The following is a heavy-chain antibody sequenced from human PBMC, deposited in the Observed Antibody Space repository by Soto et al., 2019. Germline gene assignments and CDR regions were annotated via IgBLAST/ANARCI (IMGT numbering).Heavy chain of an antibody. Sequence: ASVKVSCKASGYTFTSYDINWVRQATGQGLEWMGWMNPNSGNTGYAQKFQGRVTMTRNTSISTAYMELSSLRSEDTAVYYCARATYYDYVWGSYRYQDFDYWGQGTLVTV. CDR1: GYTFTSYD. V-gene: IGHV1-8*01. J-gene: IGHJ4*02. D-gene: IGHD3-16*02. CDR2: MNPNSGNT. CDR3: ARATYYDYVWGSYRYQDFDY.